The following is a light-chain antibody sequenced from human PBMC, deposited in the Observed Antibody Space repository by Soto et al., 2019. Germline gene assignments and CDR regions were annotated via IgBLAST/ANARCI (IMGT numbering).Light chain of an antibody. CDR1: QSMTSW. Sequence: DIQMTQSPSTLSASVGDRVTITCRASQSMTSWLAWYQQKPGKAPKLLIYKASSFESGVPSRISGSGSGTEFSLTISSLQPDDFATYYCQQYNSYPFTFGPGTKVDIK. V-gene: IGKV1-5*03. CDR2: KAS. CDR3: QQYNSYPFT. J-gene: IGKJ3*01.